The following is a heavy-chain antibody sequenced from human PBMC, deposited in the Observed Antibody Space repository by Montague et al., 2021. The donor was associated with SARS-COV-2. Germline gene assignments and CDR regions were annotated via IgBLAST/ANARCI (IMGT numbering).Heavy chain of an antibody. D-gene: IGHD6-19*01. V-gene: IGHV6-1*01. CDR2: TYHRSKWYS. CDR1: GDSDSSNRLA. Sequence: CAISGDSDSSNRLARRWKRHSPSRQSEWLGRTYHRSKWYSDYAPSVRGRLTVNPDASKNEFSLELNYVTPEDTAVYYCVRYSGWFYFDFWGQGTLVTVSS. CDR3: VRYSGWFYFDF. J-gene: IGHJ4*02.